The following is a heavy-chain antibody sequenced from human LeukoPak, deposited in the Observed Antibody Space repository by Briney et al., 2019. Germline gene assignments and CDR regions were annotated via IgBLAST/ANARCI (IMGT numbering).Heavy chain of an antibody. CDR1: GFTFSNFA. Sequence: PGGSLRLSCAASGFTFSNFAMNWVRQAPGKGLEWVSAISAGGTFYADFVKGRFTIPRDNSKNTLYLQMNSLRVDDTAVYYCVKGLYTIDYWGQGTLVTVSS. CDR3: VKGLYTIDY. CDR2: ISAGGT. J-gene: IGHJ4*02. D-gene: IGHD2-2*02. V-gene: IGHV3-23*01.